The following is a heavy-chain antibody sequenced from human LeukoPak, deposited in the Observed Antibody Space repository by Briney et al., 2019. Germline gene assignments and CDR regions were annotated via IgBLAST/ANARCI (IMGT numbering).Heavy chain of an antibody. D-gene: IGHD3-10*01. CDR2: ISSSSGTI. V-gene: IGHV3-48*01. CDR3: ARWANVLLWFGESYFDY. Sequence: GGSLRLSCAASGFTFSSYSMNWVRQAPGKGLEWVSYISSSSGTIYYADSVKGRFTISRDNAKNSLYLQMNSLRAEDTAVYYCARWANVLLWFGESYFDYWGQGTLVTVSS. CDR1: GFTFSSYS. J-gene: IGHJ4*02.